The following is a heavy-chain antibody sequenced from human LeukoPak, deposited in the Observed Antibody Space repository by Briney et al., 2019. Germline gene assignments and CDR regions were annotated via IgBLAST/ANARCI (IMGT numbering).Heavy chain of an antibody. CDR1: GYTFTSYG. CDR2: ISAYNGNT. CDR3: ASSPYSYGSNYYYYYMDV. V-gene: IGHV1-18*01. D-gene: IGHD5-18*01. J-gene: IGHJ6*03. Sequence: ASVKVSCKASGYTFTSYGISWVRQAPRQGLEWMGWISAYNGNTNYAQKLQGRVTMTTDTSTSTAYMELRSLRSDDTAVYYCASSPYSYGSNYYYYYMDVWGKGTTVTVSS.